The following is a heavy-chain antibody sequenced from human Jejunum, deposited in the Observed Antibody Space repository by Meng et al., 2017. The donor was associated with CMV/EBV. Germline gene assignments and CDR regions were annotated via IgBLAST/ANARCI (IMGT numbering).Heavy chain of an antibody. CDR1: GFPFSLYS. J-gene: IGHJ4*02. CDR3: ARDVTIPGRVQTFES. Sequence: GFPFSLYSMNWVRQVPGKGLEWVSYISSMSVTLYYTDFVKGRFTISRDDAKNSLYLQMNNLRAEDTAIYYCARDVTIPGRVQTFESWGQGTLVTVSS. D-gene: IGHD3-3*01. V-gene: IGHV3-48*04. CDR2: ISSMSVTL.